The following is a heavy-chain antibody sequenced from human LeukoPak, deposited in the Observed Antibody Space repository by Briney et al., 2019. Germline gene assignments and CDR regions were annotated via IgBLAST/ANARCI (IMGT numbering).Heavy chain of an antibody. V-gene: IGHV1-8*01. J-gene: IGHJ6*02. CDR1: GYTFTSYD. D-gene: IGHD2-15*01. CDR2: MYPNSGNT. Sequence: GASVKVSCKASGYTFTSYDINWVRQATGQGLEWMGWMYPNSGNTGYAQKFQGRVTMTRNTSISTAYMELSSLRSEDTAVYYCAGLNTLDYSYYGMFVWGQGTTVTVSS. CDR3: AGLNTLDYSYYGMFV.